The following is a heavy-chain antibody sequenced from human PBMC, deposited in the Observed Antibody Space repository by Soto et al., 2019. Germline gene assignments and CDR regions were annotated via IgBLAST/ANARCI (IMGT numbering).Heavy chain of an antibody. CDR2: INGYNGNT. D-gene: IGHD3-10*01. CDR1: GYTFTSYG. Sequence: QVHLVQSGAEVKKPGASVKVSCKASGYTFTSYGISWVRQAPGQGLEWMGWINGYNGNTNDAQKLQGRVTMTTDTYWSREYMERMSLSFGDTAVNYCARVGGSYDAKGSWNYWGQGTLVTVSS. CDR3: ARVGGSYDAKGSWNY. J-gene: IGHJ4*02. V-gene: IGHV1-18*01.